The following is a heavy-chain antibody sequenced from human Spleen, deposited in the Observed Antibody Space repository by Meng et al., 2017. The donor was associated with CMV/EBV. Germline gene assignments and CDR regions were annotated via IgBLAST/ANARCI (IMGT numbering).Heavy chain of an antibody. V-gene: IGHV1-18*01. CDR2: ISAYNGNT. Sequence: ASVKLSCPPSGYTFTSYGISWVRQAPGQGLEWMGWISAYNGNTNYAQKLQGRVTMTTDTSTSTAYMELRSLRSDDTAVYYCARDALFGVVITSGSYCYYGMNVWGQGTTVTVSS. CDR1: GYTFTSYG. CDR3: ARDALFGVVITSGSYCYYGMNV. D-gene: IGHD3-3*01. J-gene: IGHJ6*02.